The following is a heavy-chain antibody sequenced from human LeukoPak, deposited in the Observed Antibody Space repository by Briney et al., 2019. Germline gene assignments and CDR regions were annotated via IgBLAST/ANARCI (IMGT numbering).Heavy chain of an antibody. J-gene: IGHJ6*02. D-gene: IGHD3-9*01. CDR2: LSYDGSEK. V-gene: IGHV3-30-3*01. CDR3: ARDKPNYDILTGHPPAYYYYGMDV. CDR1: GFTFSNYA. Sequence: GGSLRLSCAVSGFTFSNYAMHWVRQAPGKGLEWVAVLSYDGSEKYYGDSVKGRFTISRDNSKNTLYLQMNSLRAEDTAVYYCARDKPNYDILTGHPPAYYYYGMDVWGQGTTVTVSS.